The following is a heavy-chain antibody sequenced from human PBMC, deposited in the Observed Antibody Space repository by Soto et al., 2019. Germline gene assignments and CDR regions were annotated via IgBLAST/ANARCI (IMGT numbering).Heavy chain of an antibody. J-gene: IGHJ4*02. V-gene: IGHV3-21*01. CDR1: GFTFSSVS. CDR2: ISSGSSDT. Sequence: GYLRLTCEASGFTFSSVSMNWVRQVPGKGLEWVASISSGSSDTWYADSVKGRFIISRDNAQNSLFLQMNTLRPEDTAMYYCARVAYWGPGTRSPSPQ. CDR3: ARVAY.